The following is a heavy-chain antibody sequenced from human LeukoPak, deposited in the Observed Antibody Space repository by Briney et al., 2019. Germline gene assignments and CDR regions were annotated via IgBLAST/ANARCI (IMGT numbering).Heavy chain of an antibody. CDR3: ARDYGDYVMRAFDI. Sequence: PSETLSLTCTVSGGSISSSGYYWGWIRQPPGKGLEWIGYIYYSGSTNYNPSLKSRVTISVDTSKNQFSLKLSSVTAADTAVYYCARDYGDYVMRAFDIWGQGTMVTVSS. D-gene: IGHD4-17*01. J-gene: IGHJ3*02. CDR2: IYYSGST. V-gene: IGHV4-61*08. CDR1: GGSISSSGYY.